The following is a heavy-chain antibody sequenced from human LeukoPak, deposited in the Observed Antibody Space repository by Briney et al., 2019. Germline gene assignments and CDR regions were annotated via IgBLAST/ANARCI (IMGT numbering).Heavy chain of an antibody. J-gene: IGHJ4*02. CDR2: IYYSGST. CDR1: GGSISSYY. V-gene: IGHV4-39*07. Sequence: SETLSLTCTVSGGSISSYYWGWIRQPPGKGLEWIGSIYYSGSTYYNPSLKSRVTISVDTSKNQFSLKLSSVTAADTAVYYCARDIGYYYGSGSYSHFDYWGQGTLVTVSS. CDR3: ARDIGYYYGSGSYSHFDY. D-gene: IGHD3-10*01.